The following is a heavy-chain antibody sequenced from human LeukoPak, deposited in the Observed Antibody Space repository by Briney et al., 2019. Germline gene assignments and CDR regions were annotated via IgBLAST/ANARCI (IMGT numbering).Heavy chain of an antibody. Sequence: GRSLRLSCAASGFTFSIYDMYWVRQAPGKGLEWVAFIRYDGSNEYYADSVKGRFTVSRDNSKNTLYLQMNSLRPEDTAVYYCAKDALHYSSTCNCFDPWGQGTLVTVSS. CDR1: GFTFSIYD. J-gene: IGHJ5*02. D-gene: IGHD6-13*01. CDR3: AKDALHYSSTCNCFDP. V-gene: IGHV3-30*02. CDR2: IRYDGSNE.